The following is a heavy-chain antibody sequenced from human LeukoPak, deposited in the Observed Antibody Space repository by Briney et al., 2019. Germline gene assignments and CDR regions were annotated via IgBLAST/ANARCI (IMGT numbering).Heavy chain of an antibody. CDR2: INTDGSST. D-gene: IGHD6-19*01. CDR3: ACRWAGTGFGY. V-gene: IGHV3-74*01. CDR1: GFTFSSYW. J-gene: IGHJ4*02. Sequence: GGSLRLSCAPSGFTFSSYWMHWVRQAPGKGLVWVSRINTDGSSTSYADSVMGRFTISRDNAKNTVYLQMNGLRAEDTAVYSCACRWAGTGFGYWGQGTLVTVSS.